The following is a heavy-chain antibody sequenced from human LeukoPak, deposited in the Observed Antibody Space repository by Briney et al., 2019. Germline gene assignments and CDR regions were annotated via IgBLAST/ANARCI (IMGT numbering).Heavy chain of an antibody. CDR1: GFTFSSYW. D-gene: IGHD4-23*01. V-gene: IGHV3-74*01. Sequence: QSGGSLRLSCAPSGFTFSSYWIQWVRQAPGEGMVWVSRINTDGSSTSYADSVKGRFTISRDNAKNTLYLQMNSLRAEDTAVYYCASPDYGGNSDYFGYWGQGTLVTVSS. CDR2: INTDGSST. J-gene: IGHJ4*02. CDR3: ASPDYGGNSDYFGY.